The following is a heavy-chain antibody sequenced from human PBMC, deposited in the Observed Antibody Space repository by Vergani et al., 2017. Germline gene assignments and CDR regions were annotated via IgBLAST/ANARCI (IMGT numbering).Heavy chain of an antibody. D-gene: IGHD2-15*01. CDR1: GFTFSSYA. Sequence: EVQLLESGGGSVQPGGSLRLSCAASGFTFSSYAMSWVRQAPGKGLEWVSAISGSGGSTYYADSVKGRFTISRDNSKNTLYLQMNSLRAEDTAVYYCAITRCCSGASCPDYYYYYYMNVWSEGCTVSVSS. CDR3: AITRCCSGASCPDYYYYYYMNV. CDR2: ISGSGGST. V-gene: IGHV3-23*01. J-gene: IGHJ6*03.